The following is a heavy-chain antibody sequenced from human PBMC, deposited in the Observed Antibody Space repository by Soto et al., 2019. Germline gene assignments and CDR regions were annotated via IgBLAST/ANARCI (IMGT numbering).Heavy chain of an antibody. CDR3: ARVPNSPTVPAANGDIVVVVAELPDY. CDR1: GGSIRSYY. V-gene: IGHV4-59*01. Sequence: PSETLSLTCTFSGGSIRSYYWSLIRQPPGKGLEWIGYIYYNGNTNYAQKLQGRVTMTTDTSTSTAYMELRSLRSDDTAVYYCARVPNSPTVPAANGDIVVVVAELPDYWGQGTLVTVSS. CDR2: IYYNGNT. J-gene: IGHJ4*02. D-gene: IGHD2-15*01.